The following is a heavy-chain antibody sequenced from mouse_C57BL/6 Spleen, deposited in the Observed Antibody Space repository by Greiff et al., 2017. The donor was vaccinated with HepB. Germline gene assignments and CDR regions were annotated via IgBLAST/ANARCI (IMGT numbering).Heavy chain of an antibody. CDR1: GFSLTSYG. V-gene: IGHV2-4*01. CDR2: IWSGGST. D-gene: IGHD2-4*01. J-gene: IGHJ4*01. CDR3: AKKGDYDYAMDY. Sequence: VQLVESGPGLVQPSQSLSITCTVSGFSLTSYGVHWVRQPPGKGLEWLGVIWSGGSTDYNAAFISRLSISKDNSKSQVFFKMNSLQADDTAIYYCAKKGDYDYAMDYWGQGTSVTVSS.